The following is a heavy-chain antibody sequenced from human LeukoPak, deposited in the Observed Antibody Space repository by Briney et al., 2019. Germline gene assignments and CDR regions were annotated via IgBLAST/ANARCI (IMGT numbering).Heavy chain of an antibody. J-gene: IGHJ3*02. V-gene: IGHV1-46*01. Sequence: ASVKVSCMASGYTFTSYYMHWVRQAPGQGLEWMGIINPSGGSTSYAQKFQGRVTMTRDTSTSTVYMELSSLRSEDTAVYYCARDSLLTVTTGAFDIWGQGTMVTVSS. CDR2: INPSGGST. CDR3: ARDSLLTVTTGAFDI. D-gene: IGHD4-17*01. CDR1: GYTFTSYY.